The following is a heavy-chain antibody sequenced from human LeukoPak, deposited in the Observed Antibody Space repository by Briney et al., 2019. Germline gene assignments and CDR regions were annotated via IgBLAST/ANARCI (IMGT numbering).Heavy chain of an antibody. V-gene: IGHV4-61*02. D-gene: IGHD2-21*02. CDR1: GGSISSGSYY. Sequence: SETLSLACTVSGGSISSGSYYWSWIRQPAGKGLEWIGRIYTSGNTNYNPSLKSRVTISVDTSKNQFSLKLSSVTAADTAVYYCARDGTLAYCGGDCYSDAFDIWGQGTTVTVSS. J-gene: IGHJ3*02. CDR3: ARDGTLAYCGGDCYSDAFDI. CDR2: IYTSGNT.